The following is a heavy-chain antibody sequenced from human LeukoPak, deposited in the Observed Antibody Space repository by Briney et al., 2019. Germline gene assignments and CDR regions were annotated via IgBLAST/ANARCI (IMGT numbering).Heavy chain of an antibody. V-gene: IGHV1-2*04. J-gene: IGHJ3*02. D-gene: IGHD1-26*01. CDR2: INPKSGGT. Sequence: ASVKVSCKASGYTFTGYHIHWVRQAPGQGLEWMGLINPKSGGTNYAQKFEGWVTMTRDTSMSTVYMELSRLKSDDTAVYYCARDSGWEVVLYASEIWGQGTMVTVSS. CDR1: GYTFTGYH. CDR3: ARDSGWEVVLYASEI.